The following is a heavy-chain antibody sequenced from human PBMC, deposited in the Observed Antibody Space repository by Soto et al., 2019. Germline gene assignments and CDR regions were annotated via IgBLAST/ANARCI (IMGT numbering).Heavy chain of an antibody. Sequence: QVQLVESGAEVKKPGASVKVSCKASGYTFTNYGISWVRQAPGQGLEWMGWISGYNGNTKYAQKFQGRVPMTPDTPTNTAYMDLRSLRSDDTAVYYCARDREYYYDSSGNYYYHYGMDVWGQGTTVTVS. CDR3: ARDREYYYDSSGNYYYHYGMDV. D-gene: IGHD3-22*01. J-gene: IGHJ6*02. CDR2: ISGYNGNT. V-gene: IGHV1-18*04. CDR1: GYTFTNYG.